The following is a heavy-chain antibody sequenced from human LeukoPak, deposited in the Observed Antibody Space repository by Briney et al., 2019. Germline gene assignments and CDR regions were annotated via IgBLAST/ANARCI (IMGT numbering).Heavy chain of an antibody. CDR1: GFTFSSYA. CDR2: ISYDGSNK. Sequence: GGSLRLSCAASGFTFSSYAMHWVRQAPGKGLEWVAVISYDGSNKYYADSVKGRFTISRDNSKNTLYLQMNSLRAEDTAVYYCAKGLPVWSGYFFDYWGQGTLVTVSS. V-gene: IGHV3-30-3*01. J-gene: IGHJ4*02. CDR3: AKGLPVWSGYFFDY. D-gene: IGHD3-3*01.